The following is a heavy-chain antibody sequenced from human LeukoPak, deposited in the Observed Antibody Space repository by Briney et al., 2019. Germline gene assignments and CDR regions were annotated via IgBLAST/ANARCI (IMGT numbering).Heavy chain of an antibody. V-gene: IGHV3-23*01. Sequence: GGSLRLSCAASGSTFSSYALSWVRQAPGKGLEWVSTMTSDGGGTYSADSVKGRFTVSRDNSKNTLFLQMTRLRAEDTAVYYCAKLDSPWAARGSFDHWGQGALVTVSS. CDR1: GSTFSSYA. CDR2: MTSDGGGT. CDR3: AKLDSPWAARGSFDH. J-gene: IGHJ5*02. D-gene: IGHD3-10*01.